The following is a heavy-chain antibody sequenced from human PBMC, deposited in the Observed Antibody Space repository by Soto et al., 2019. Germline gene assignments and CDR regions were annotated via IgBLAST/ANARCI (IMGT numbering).Heavy chain of an antibody. D-gene: IGHD3-10*01. Sequence: SETLSLTCAVYGGSFSGYYWSWIRQPPGKGLEWIGEINHSGSTNYNPSLKSRVTISVDTSKNQFSLKLSSVTAADTAVYYCARSRGSGSYYNRYYYMDVWGKGTTVTVSS. CDR2: INHSGST. J-gene: IGHJ6*03. CDR3: ARSRGSGSYYNRYYYMDV. V-gene: IGHV4-34*01. CDR1: GGSFSGYY.